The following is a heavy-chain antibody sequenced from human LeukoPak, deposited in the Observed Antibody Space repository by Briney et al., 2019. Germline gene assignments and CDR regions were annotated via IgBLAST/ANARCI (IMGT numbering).Heavy chain of an antibody. CDR1: GYTFTDYY. CDR3: AGANFLYCSSSTCLFDY. CDR2: INPNDGDT. J-gene: IGHJ4*02. V-gene: IGHV1-2*02. Sequence: ASVKVSCKASGYTFTDYYMHWVRQAPGQGFEWMGWINPNDGDTNYAQKFQGRVTMTRDTSISTALMEVSRLRSDDTAVYYCAGANFLYCSSSTCLFDYWGQGTLVTVSS. D-gene: IGHD2-2*01.